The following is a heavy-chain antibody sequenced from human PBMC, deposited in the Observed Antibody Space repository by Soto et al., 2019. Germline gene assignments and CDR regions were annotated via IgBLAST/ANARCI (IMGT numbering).Heavy chain of an antibody. CDR3: ARDNRGYSYAFDY. CDR1: GGSVSSGSYY. D-gene: IGHD5-18*01. J-gene: IGHJ4*02. CDR2: IYYSGST. V-gene: IGHV4-61*01. Sequence: QVQLQESGPGLVKPSETLSLTCTVSGGSVSSGSYYWSWIRQPPGKGLEWIGYIYYSGSTNYNPSLKSRVTISVDTSKNQFSLKLSSVTAADTAVYYCARDNRGYSYAFDYWGQGTLVTVSS.